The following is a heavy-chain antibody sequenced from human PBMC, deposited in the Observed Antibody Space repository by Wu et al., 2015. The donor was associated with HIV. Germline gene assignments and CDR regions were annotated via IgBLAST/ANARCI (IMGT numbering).Heavy chain of an antibody. CDR2: INPNSGGT. V-gene: IGHV1-2*02. J-gene: IGHJ3*02. Sequence: QVQLVQSGAEVKKPGASVKVSCKASGYTFTGYYMHWVRQAPGQGLEWMGWINPNSGGTNYAQKFQGRVTMTRDTSISTAYMELSRLRSDDTAVYYCARVASAAVAVHAFDIWGQGTMVTVSS. CDR1: GYTFTGYY. CDR3: ARVASAAVAVHAFDI. D-gene: IGHD6-19*01.